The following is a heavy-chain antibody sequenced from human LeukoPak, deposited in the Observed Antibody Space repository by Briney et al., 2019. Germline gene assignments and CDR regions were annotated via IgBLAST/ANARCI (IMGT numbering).Heavy chain of an antibody. V-gene: IGHV3-30*02. CDR3: AKDQRSYYASGSHYRGGNWFDP. CDR2: IRYDGSNK. CDR1: GFRFNTYW. J-gene: IGHJ5*02. Sequence: GGSLRLSCAASGFRFNTYWMSWVRQAPGKGLEWVAFIRYDGSNKYYADSVKGRFTISRDNSKNTVYVQMNSLRAEDTAVYYCAKDQRSYYASGSHYRGGNWFDPWGQGTLVTVSS. D-gene: IGHD3-10*01.